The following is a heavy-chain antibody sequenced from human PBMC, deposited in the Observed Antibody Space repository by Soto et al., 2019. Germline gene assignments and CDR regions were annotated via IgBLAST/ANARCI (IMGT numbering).Heavy chain of an antibody. J-gene: IGHJ3*01. Sequence: ASVKVSCKASGYTFTDYGKYIHWVRQAPGQGLEWMGRINANNGATDFAQKFQGGVTMTRDTSITTAYLGLSSLRSDDTALYYCAVYDSSGYRALGFWGQGTMVTV. V-gene: IGHV1-2*06. D-gene: IGHD3-22*01. CDR3: AVYDSSGYRALGF. CDR1: GYTFTDYGKY. CDR2: INANNGAT.